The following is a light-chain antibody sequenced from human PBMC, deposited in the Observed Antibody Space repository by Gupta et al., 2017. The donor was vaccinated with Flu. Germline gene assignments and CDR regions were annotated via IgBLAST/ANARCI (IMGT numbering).Light chain of an antibody. CDR1: RYDIGSNA. CDR2: TNS. V-gene: IGLV1-44*01. J-gene: IGLJ3*02. CDR3: ASWDDTLNGPV. Sequence: QSVLTQPSSASGTPGQRVTISCSGGRYDIGSNAVNWYQQFPGTAPKLPIYTNSQRPSGVPVRFSGSKSGTSASLAISGLQSEDEAHYYCASWDDTLNGPVFGGGTKLTVL.